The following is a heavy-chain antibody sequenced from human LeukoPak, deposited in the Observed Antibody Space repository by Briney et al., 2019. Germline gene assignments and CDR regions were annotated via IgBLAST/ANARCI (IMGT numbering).Heavy chain of an antibody. CDR2: IYYRGST. J-gene: IGHJ5*02. Sequence: KPSETLSLTCTVSGGSISSYYWSWIRQPPGEGLEWIGYIYYRGSTNYNPSLKSRVTISVDTSKNQFSLKLSSVPAADTAVYYCARERSYYDNWFDPWGQGTLVTVSS. CDR3: ARERSYYDNWFDP. CDR1: GGSISSYY. V-gene: IGHV4-59*01. D-gene: IGHD3-10*01.